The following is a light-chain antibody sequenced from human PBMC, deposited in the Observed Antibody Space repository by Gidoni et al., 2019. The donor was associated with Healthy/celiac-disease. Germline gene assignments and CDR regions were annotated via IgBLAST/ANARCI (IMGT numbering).Light chain of an antibody. Sequence: EIGMTQSQAPLSVSPGARATLSCRASQSLSGHLAWYQQKPGQAPRLRISGASTRATGIPATFSCSGSGTEFPLTISSLQSEAFAVYYCQRYHHWPPLTFGGGTRVEIK. CDR2: GAS. CDR3: QRYHHWPPLT. J-gene: IGKJ4*01. V-gene: IGKV3-15*01. CDR1: QSLSGH.